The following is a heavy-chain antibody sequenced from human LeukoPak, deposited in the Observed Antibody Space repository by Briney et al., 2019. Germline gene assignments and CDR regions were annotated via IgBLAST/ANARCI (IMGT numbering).Heavy chain of an antibody. J-gene: IGHJ4*02. D-gene: IGHD3-22*01. Sequence: GGSLRLSCAASGFTFSSYAMSWVRQAPGKGLEWVSTISGSGGSTYYADSVKGRFTITRDNSKNTLYLQMNSLRAEDTAVYYCAKGGKWLPFAYWGQGILVAVSS. V-gene: IGHV3-23*01. CDR2: ISGSGGST. CDR3: AKGGKWLPFAY. CDR1: GFTFSSYA.